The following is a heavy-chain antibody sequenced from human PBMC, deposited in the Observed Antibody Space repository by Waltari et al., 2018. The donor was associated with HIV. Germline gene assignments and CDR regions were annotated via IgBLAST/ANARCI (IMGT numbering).Heavy chain of an antibody. CDR1: GGSFSGYY. Sequence: QVQLQQWGAGLLKPSETLSLTCAVYGGSFSGYYWSWIRQPPGKGLEWIGEINHSGSTNYNPSLKSRVTISVDTSKNQFSLKLSSVTAADTAVYYCARGHVVVVADLRGGYYYGMDVWGQGTTVTVSS. J-gene: IGHJ6*02. CDR2: INHSGST. V-gene: IGHV4-34*01. CDR3: ARGHVVVVADLRGGYYYGMDV. D-gene: IGHD2-15*01.